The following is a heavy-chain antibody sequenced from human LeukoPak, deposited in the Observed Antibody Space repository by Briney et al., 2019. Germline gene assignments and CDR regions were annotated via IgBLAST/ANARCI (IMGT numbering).Heavy chain of an antibody. V-gene: IGHV3-74*01. CDR3: VASRWSGALDF. Sequence: GGSLRLSCVGSSIRFADHWMLWVRQVPGEPPAWVARSDRDGVVREYADSVKGRFTIPRDNARNTIHLEMNRLKVEDTAIYYCVASRWSGALDFRGQGSLVTVSS. D-gene: IGHD3-3*01. CDR1: SIRFADHW. CDR2: SDRDGVVR. J-gene: IGHJ4*02.